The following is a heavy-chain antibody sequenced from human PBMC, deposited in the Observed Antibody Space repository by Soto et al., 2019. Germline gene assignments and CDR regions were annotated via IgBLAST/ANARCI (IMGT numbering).Heavy chain of an antibody. Sequence: GSLRLSCAASGFTFSNYAISWVRQAPGKGLEWVSSISGSGGSTYYADSVKGRFTISRDNSKNTLYLQMNSLRAEDTAVYYCATYSGNYERYGVYYGMDVWGQGTTVTVSS. CDR2: ISGSGGST. CDR3: ATYSGNYERYGVYYGMDV. J-gene: IGHJ6*02. D-gene: IGHD1-26*01. V-gene: IGHV3-23*01. CDR1: GFTFSNYA.